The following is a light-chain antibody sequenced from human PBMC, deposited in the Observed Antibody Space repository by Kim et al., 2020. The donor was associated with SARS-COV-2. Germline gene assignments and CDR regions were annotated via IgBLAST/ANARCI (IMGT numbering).Light chain of an antibody. Sequence: GQRVTISGSGGSSNIGSNTVNWYQQSPGTAPKLLVSTTNQGPSGVSDRFSAAESGTSASLAISILQAEDEADYHCAAWDDSLNGWVFGGGTKLTVL. J-gene: IGLJ3*02. CDR3: AAWDDSLNGWV. CDR1: SSNIGSNT. V-gene: IGLV1-44*01. CDR2: TTN.